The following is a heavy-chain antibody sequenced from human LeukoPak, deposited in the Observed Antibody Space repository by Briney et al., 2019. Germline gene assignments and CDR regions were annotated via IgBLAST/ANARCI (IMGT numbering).Heavy chain of an antibody. Sequence: GGSLRLSCAASGFTFSSYGMHWVRQASGKGLEWVAVISYDGSNKYYADSVKGRFTISRDNSKNTLYLQMNSLRAEDTAVYYCAKGSIAAAGFDYWGQGTLVTVSS. D-gene: IGHD6-13*01. J-gene: IGHJ4*02. CDR2: ISYDGSNK. CDR1: GFTFSSYG. V-gene: IGHV3-30*18. CDR3: AKGSIAAAGFDY.